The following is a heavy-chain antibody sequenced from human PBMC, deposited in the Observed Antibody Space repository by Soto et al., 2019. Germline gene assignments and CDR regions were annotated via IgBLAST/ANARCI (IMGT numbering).Heavy chain of an antibody. Sequence: QVQLVQSGAEVKKPGASVKVSCKASGYTFTSYDINWVRQATGQGLEWMGWMNPNSGNTGYAQKFQGRVTMTTNTYIITTYKELSSLRSEDTAVYFCARSVEWLATFDYWGQGTLVTVSS. CDR2: MNPNSGNT. D-gene: IGHD6-19*01. CDR1: GYTFTSYD. J-gene: IGHJ4*02. V-gene: IGHV1-8*01. CDR3: ARSVEWLATFDY.